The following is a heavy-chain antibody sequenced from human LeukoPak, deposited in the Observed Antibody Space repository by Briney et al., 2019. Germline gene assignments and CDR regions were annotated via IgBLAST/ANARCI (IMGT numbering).Heavy chain of an antibody. CDR1: GFTFSSYA. J-gene: IGHJ4*02. CDR2: ISGSGGST. V-gene: IGHV3-23*01. Sequence: GGALRLSCAASGFTFSSYAMSWVRQAPGKGLEWVSAISGSGGSTYYADSVKGGFTISRDNYKNTLYLQMNSLRAEDTAVYYCAKVALSSSWYGGQYYFDYWGQGTLVTVSS. D-gene: IGHD6-13*01. CDR3: AKVALSSSWYGGQYYFDY.